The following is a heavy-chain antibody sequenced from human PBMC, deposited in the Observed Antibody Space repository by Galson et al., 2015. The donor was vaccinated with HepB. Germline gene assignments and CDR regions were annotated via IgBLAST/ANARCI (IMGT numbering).Heavy chain of an antibody. Sequence: SLRLSCAASGFTFSTYGMSWVRQAPGKGLAWVSTIRGSGDTTSYADSVKGRFTISLDTSVSTAYLQISSLNTEDTAVYYCARDGYYYGQFDYWGQGTLVTVSS. D-gene: IGHD5-18*01. CDR2: IRGSGDTT. V-gene: IGHV3-23*01. CDR3: ARDGYYYGQFDY. CDR1: GFTFSTYG. J-gene: IGHJ4*02.